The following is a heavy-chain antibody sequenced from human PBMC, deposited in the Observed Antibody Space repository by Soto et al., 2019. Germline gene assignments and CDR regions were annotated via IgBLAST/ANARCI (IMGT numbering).Heavy chain of an antibody. D-gene: IGHD6-13*01. Sequence: GGSLRLSCAASGFTFSSYSMNWVRQAPGKGLEWVSVIYSGGSTYYADSVKGRFTISRHNSKNTLYLQMNSLRAEDTAVYYCARVLSPAAYYYYYYMDVWGKGTTVTVSS. CDR2: IYSGGST. CDR1: GFTFSSYS. V-gene: IGHV3-53*04. CDR3: ARVLSPAAYYYYYYMDV. J-gene: IGHJ6*03.